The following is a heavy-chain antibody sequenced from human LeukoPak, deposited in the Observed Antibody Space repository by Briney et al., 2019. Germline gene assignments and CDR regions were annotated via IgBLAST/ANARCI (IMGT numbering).Heavy chain of an antibody. CDR3: ARGWLRSDYCFDS. Sequence: GGSLRLSCAASGFTFSSRWMHWVRQAPGKWLVWVSRINSDVSSAGYADSVKGRFAISRDDAKNTLYLQMNSLRAEDTAVYYCARGWLRSDYCFDSWGQGTLVTVSS. J-gene: IGHJ4*02. CDR2: INSDVSSA. V-gene: IGHV3-74*01. CDR1: GFTFSSRW. D-gene: IGHD5-12*01.